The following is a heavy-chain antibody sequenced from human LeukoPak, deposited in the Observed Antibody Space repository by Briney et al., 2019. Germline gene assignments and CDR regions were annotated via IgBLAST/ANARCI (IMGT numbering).Heavy chain of an antibody. J-gene: IGHJ3*02. D-gene: IGHD6-6*01. CDR2: IIPIFGTA. CDR1: GGTFSSYA. V-gene: IGHV1-69*05. CDR3: ARDIKQLRAFDI. Sequence: GSSVKVSCKASGGTFSSYAISWVRQAPGQGLGWMGGIIPIFGTANYAQKFQGRVTITTDESTSTAYMELSSLRSEDTAVYYCARDIKQLRAFDIWGQGTMVTVSS.